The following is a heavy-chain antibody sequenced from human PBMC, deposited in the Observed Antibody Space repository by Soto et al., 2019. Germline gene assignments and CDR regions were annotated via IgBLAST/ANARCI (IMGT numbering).Heavy chain of an antibody. V-gene: IGHV4-59*01. CDR2: IYYSGST. CDR1: GGSISSYY. CDR3: ARDRSHYYYGMDV. J-gene: IGHJ6*02. Sequence: SETLSLTCTVSGGSISSYYLSWIRQPPGKGLEWIGYIYYSGSTNYNPSLKSRVTISVDTSKNQFSLKLSSVTAADTAVYYCARDRSHYYYGMDVWGQGTTVTVYS.